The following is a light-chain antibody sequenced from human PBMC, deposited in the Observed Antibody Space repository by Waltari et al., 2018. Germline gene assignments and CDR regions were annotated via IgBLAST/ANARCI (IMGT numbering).Light chain of an antibody. V-gene: IGKV2-28*01. J-gene: IGKJ4*01. CDR3: MQVLQPLT. CDR1: QSLLHSNGYNY. Sequence: DIVLTQSPLSLPVTPGEPASISCRSSQSLLHSNGYNYLDWYLQKPGQSPRLLIYLGSNRASGVPDRFSGSGSGTDFTLKISRVEAEDVGVYYCMQVLQPLTFGGGTKVEIK. CDR2: LGS.